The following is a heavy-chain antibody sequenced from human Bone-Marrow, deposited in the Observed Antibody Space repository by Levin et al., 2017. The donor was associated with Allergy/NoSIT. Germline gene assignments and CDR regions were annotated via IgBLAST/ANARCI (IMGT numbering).Heavy chain of an antibody. V-gene: IGHV4-59*01. CDR1: GGSISSYY. CDR2: IYYNGKS. D-gene: IGHD4-23*01. CDR3: ARAITSGGNSYYYYYMDV. J-gene: IGHJ6*03. Sequence: SETLSLTCTVSGGSISSYYWTWIRQAPETRLEWIGYIYYNGKSNYNSSLKTRVSISVDTSKNLFPLSLSSVTAADAAIYYCARAITSGGNSYYYYYMDVWGKGITVTVSS.